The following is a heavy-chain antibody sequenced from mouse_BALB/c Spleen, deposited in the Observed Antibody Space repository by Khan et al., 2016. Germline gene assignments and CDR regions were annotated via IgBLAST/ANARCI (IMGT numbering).Heavy chain of an antibody. CDR2: IYPGNGDF. CDR3: ARSGNDYDGWFCDV. CDR1: GYTFTSFN. D-gene: IGHD2-4*01. Sequence: QVQLQQPGSELVKPGASVKMSCKASGYTFTSFNIHWVKQTPGQGLEWIGIIYPGNGDFSYDQKFKGKATLTADKSSSTAYMQLSSLTSEDSAVYYCARSGNDYDGWFCDVWGAGTTVTVSS. V-gene: IGHV1-12*01. J-gene: IGHJ1*01.